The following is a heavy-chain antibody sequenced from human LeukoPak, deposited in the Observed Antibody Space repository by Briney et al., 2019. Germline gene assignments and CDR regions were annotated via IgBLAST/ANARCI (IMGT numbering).Heavy chain of an antibody. CDR3: ATSTYYYDSSGYYYAPRDY. J-gene: IGHJ4*02. CDR2: IKQDGSEK. CDR1: GFTFSTYT. V-gene: IGHV3-7*03. D-gene: IGHD3-22*01. Sequence: GGSLRLSCAASGFTFSTYTMSWVRQAPGKGLEWVANIKQDGSEKYYVDSVKGRFTISRDNAKNSLYLQMNSLRAEDTAVYYCATSTYYYDSSGYYYAPRDYWGQGTLVTVSS.